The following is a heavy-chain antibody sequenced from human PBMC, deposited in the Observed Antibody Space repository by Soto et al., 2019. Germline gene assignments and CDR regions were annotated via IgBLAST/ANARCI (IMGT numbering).Heavy chain of an antibody. CDR2: ISGSGGST. Sequence: PWGSLRLSCAASGFTFISYAMSWVRQAPGKGLEWVSAISGSGGSTYYADSVKGRFTISRDNSKNTLYLQMNSLRAEDAAVYYCAKDAEDYDFWSGPPDYWGQGTLVTVSS. D-gene: IGHD3-3*01. CDR1: GFTFISYA. J-gene: IGHJ4*02. CDR3: AKDAEDYDFWSGPPDY. V-gene: IGHV3-23*01.